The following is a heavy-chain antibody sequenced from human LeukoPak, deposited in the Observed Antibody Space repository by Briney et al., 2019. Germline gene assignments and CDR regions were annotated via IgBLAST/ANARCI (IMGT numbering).Heavy chain of an antibody. CDR3: ARDGLLGYFDY. CDR1: GFTFSSYW. Sequence: GGSLRLSCAASGFTFSSYWMSWVRQAPGKGLEWVANIKQDGSEKYYVDSVKGRFTISRDNSKNTLYLQMNSLRAEDTAVYYCARDGLLGYFDYWGQGTLVTVSS. V-gene: IGHV3-7*01. CDR2: IKQDGSEK. J-gene: IGHJ4*02.